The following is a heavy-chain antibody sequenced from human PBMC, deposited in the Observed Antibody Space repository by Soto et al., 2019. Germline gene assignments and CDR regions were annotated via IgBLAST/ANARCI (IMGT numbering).Heavy chain of an antibody. CDR1: GLTVSRNN. CDR2: ICSGGST. V-gene: IGHV3-53*01. J-gene: IGHJ6*03. D-gene: IGHD2-21*01. CDR3: ANIPGEHYYSYYMDV. Sequence: PGGSLKLSCAAPGLTVSRNNMTWARQAPVKGLWLAAIICSGGSTYYADSVKGRFTISRDKSKNTLYLQMNSLRAEDTAVYYCANIPGEHYYSYYMDVWCTGTTVTVSS.